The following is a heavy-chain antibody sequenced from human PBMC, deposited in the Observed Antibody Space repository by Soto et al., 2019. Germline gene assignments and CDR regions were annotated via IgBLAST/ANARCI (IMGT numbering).Heavy chain of an antibody. CDR1: GFIFSSYA. CDR2: ISYEGSSQ. J-gene: IGHJ4*02. CDR3: GRCTSTSCHLGSDY. D-gene: IGHD2-2*01. Sequence: QVQLVESGGGVVQPERSLRLSCAASGFIFSSYAMNWVRQAPGKGLEWVALISYEGSSQYYADSVKGRFTISRDSSKNTLYLHMNSRGAADTAVYYWGRCTSTSCHLGSDYWGQGTLVTVSS. V-gene: IGHV3-30*04.